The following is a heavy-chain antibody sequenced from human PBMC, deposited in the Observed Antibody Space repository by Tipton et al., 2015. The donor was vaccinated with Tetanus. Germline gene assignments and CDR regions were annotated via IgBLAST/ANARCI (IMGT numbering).Heavy chain of an antibody. CDR1: GGSANSGRYY. V-gene: IGHV4-39*01. D-gene: IGHD3-16*02. CDR2: IFYSGSI. Sequence: TLSLTCTVSGGSANSGRYYWAWIPQPPGKGPQWIGNIFYSGSINYNPSLKSRLTISADTPKNQFSLKLNSVTASDTAVYYCAQGKSNQGMLSWGQGTLVTVSS. J-gene: IGHJ4*02. CDR3: AQGKSNQGMLS.